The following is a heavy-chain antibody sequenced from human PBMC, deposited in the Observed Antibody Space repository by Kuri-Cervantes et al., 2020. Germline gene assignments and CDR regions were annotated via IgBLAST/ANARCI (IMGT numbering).Heavy chain of an antibody. CDR1: GYTFTNFG. V-gene: IGHV1-18*01. J-gene: IGHJ4*02. CDR2: ITTYNGDT. D-gene: IGHD1-26*01. CDR3: ATKGKWDLRGEFYFDH. Sequence: ASVKVSCKASGYTFTNFGFSWVRQAPGQGLEWIGWITTYNGDTDYAHKFQGRVTLTTDTSTTTAHMELRSLRSDDTAVYYCATKGKWDLRGEFYFDHWGRGTLVTVSS.